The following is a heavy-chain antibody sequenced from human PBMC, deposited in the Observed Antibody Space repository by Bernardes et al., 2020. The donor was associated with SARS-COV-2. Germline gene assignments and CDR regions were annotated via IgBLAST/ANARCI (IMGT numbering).Heavy chain of an antibody. CDR1: GGSISSYY. V-gene: IGHV4-59*08. CDR2: IYYSGST. D-gene: IGHD2-2*01. J-gene: IGHJ4*02. Sequence: SETLSLTCTVSGGSISSYYWSWIRQPPGKGLEWIGYIYYSGSTNYNPSLKSRVTISVDTSKNQFSLKLSSVTAADTAVYYCARHVLKFPAAISAIDYWGQGTLVTVSS. CDR3: ARHVLKFPAAISAIDY.